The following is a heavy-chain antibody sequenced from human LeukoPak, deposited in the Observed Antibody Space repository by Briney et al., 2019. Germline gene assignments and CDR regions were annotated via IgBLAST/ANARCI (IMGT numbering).Heavy chain of an antibody. V-gene: IGHV3-66*01. J-gene: IGHJ4*02. CDR3: ARGFRYSSGWYYFDY. CDR1: GFTFSSHG. Sequence: PGGSLRLSCAGSGFTFSSHGMNWVRQAPGKGLEWVGVIYSGGTTYYAASVKGRFNISGANSKNTPSLQMNRLRAEDTAVYYRARGFRYSSGWYYFDYWGQGPLVTVSS. D-gene: IGHD6-19*01. CDR2: IYSGGTT.